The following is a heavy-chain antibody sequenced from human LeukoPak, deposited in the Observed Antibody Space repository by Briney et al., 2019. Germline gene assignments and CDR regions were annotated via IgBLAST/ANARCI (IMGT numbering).Heavy chain of an antibody. CDR3: VRSCSSGSCYGYKDY. CDR1: GFTFSSYE. Sequence: GGSLRLSCAASGFTFSSYEMNWVRQAPGKGLEWVSYISSSGSTIYYADSVKGRFTISRDNAKNTLYLYMNSLRGDDTAIYFCVRSCSSGSCYGYKDYWGQGTLVTVSS. J-gene: IGHJ4*02. CDR2: ISSSGSTI. D-gene: IGHD2-2*01. V-gene: IGHV3-48*03.